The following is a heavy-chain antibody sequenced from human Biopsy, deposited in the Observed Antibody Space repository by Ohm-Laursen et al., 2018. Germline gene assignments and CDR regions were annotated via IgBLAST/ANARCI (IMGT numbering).Heavy chain of an antibody. CDR2: VYYTGST. J-gene: IGHJ2*01. Sequence: PGTLSLTCTVSGDSVSSGSFYWTWIRQPPGKGLQWIGYVYYTGSTDYNPSLQSRVTISVDTSKNHFSLRLRSVTPADTAIYYCARDRGYYSDRTVPGYFDLWGRGTLVTVSS. CDR1: GDSVSSGSFY. D-gene: IGHD3-22*01. V-gene: IGHV4-61*03. CDR3: ARDRGYYSDRTVPGYFDL.